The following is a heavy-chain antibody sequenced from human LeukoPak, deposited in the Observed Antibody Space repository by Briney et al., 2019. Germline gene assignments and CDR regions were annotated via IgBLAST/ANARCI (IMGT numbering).Heavy chain of an antibody. CDR2: IKHDGSAK. D-gene: IGHD6-25*01. Sequence: GGSLTLSCAASGIAVIGNYMSWVRQAPGKGLEWVANIKHDGSAKYYVDSVKGRFTISRDNAKNSLFLQMNSLRAEDTSVYYCARDTARGDFDYWGQGTLVTVSS. CDR1: GIAVIGNY. V-gene: IGHV3-7*01. CDR3: ARDTARGDFDY. J-gene: IGHJ4*02.